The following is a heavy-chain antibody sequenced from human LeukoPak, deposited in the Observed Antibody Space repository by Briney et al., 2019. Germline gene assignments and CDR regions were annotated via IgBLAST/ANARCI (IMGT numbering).Heavy chain of an antibody. CDR3: ARGSGWFYFDY. J-gene: IGHJ4*02. CDR2: INSDGSSK. CDR1: GITFRSFW. V-gene: IGHV3-74*01. Sequence: GSLRLSCAAPGITFRSFWMPWVRKAPGKGLVGVSRINSDGSSKSYADSVKGRFTISRDNAKNTLYLQMNSLRAEDTAVYYCARGSGWFYFDYWGQGTLVTVSS. D-gene: IGHD6-19*01.